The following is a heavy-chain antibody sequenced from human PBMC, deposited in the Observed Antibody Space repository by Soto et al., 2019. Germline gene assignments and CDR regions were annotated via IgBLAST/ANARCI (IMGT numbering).Heavy chain of an antibody. V-gene: IGHV3-33*01. D-gene: IGHD4-17*01. CDR1: GFTFSTYG. CDR3: ARAAVTDYQYHGMDV. J-gene: IGHJ6*02. CDR2: IWYDGIDK. Sequence: GGSLRLSCAASGFTFSTYGMHWVRQAPGKGLEWVAAIWYDGIDKYYAASVKGRFTISRDNSMNTVYLQMSSLRADDTAVYYCARAAVTDYQYHGMDVWGQGTTVTVSS.